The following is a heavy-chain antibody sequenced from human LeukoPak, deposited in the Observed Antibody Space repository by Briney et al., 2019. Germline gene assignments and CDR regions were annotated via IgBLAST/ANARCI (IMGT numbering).Heavy chain of an antibody. CDR3: AKEQRWLQLGALDY. CDR1: GFTGYG. CDR2: ISSSSSYI. J-gene: IGHJ4*02. D-gene: IGHD5-24*01. Sequence: GGSLRLSCAASGFTGYGMSWVRQAPGKGLEWVSSISSSSSYIYYADSVKGRFTISRDNAKNSLYLQMNSLRAEDTAVYYCAKEQRWLQLGALDYWGQGTLVTVSS. V-gene: IGHV3-21*04.